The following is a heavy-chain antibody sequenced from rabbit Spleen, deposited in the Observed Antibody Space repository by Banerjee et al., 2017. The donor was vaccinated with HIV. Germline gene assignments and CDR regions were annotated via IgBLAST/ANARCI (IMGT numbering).Heavy chain of an antibody. J-gene: IGHJ2*01. CDR2: IYVGGGNT. D-gene: IGHD1-1*01. CDR3: ARGDSGVDWSFNP. Sequence: QSLEESGGDLVQPEGSLTLTCKAAGFDFSSSYYMCWVRQAPGKGLEWIACIYVGGGNTYYASWAKGRYTISKTSSTTVTLQMTSLTVADTATYFCARGDSGVDWSFNPWGPGTLVT. CDR1: GFDFSSSYY. V-gene: IGHV1S40*01.